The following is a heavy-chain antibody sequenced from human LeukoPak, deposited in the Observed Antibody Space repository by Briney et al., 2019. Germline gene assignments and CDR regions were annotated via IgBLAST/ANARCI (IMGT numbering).Heavy chain of an antibody. CDR1: GFTFSSYW. CDR3: AELGITMIGGV. J-gene: IGHJ6*04. D-gene: IGHD3-10*02. V-gene: IGHV3-74*01. CDR2: INSDGSST. Sequence: DPGGSLRLSCAASGFTFSSYWMHWVRQAPGKGLVWVSRINSDGSSTSYADSVKGRFTISRDNAKNSLYLQMNSLRAEDTAVYYCAELGITMIGGVWGKGTTVTISS.